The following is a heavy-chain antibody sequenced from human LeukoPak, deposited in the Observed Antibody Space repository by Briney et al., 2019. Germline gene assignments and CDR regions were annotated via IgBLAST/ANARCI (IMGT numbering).Heavy chain of an antibody. CDR3: ARVGFCSSATCYDFGWYFDV. V-gene: IGHV4-59*12. Sequence: SETLSLTCTVSGGSISNYYWSWSRQPPGKGLDWIGHIYYSGATKYNPSLKSRITISVDTSKNQFSLSLKSATAADTAVYFCARVGFCSSATCYDFGWYFDVWGRGTLVTVSS. J-gene: IGHJ2*01. D-gene: IGHD2-2*03. CDR2: IYYSGAT. CDR1: GGSISNYY.